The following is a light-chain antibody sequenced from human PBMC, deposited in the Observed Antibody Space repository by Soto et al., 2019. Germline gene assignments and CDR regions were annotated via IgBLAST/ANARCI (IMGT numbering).Light chain of an antibody. CDR1: QTISTW. CDR2: DAC. Sequence: DIQMTQSPSTLSASVGDRVSITCRASQTISTWLAWYQQKPGKAPELLIYDACSLQSGVPSRYSGSGSVTVFTLTISSLQPDDFATYHCQQYLSYATFGQGTKVDIK. V-gene: IGKV1-5*01. CDR3: QQYLSYAT. J-gene: IGKJ1*01.